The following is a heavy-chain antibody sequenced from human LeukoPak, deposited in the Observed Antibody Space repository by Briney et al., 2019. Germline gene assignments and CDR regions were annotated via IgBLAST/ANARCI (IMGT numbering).Heavy chain of an antibody. V-gene: IGHV3-23*01. CDR1: GFTFSSYA. Sequence: GGSLRLSCAASGFTFSSYAMSWVRQAPGKGLEWVSAISGSGGSTYYADSVKGRFTISRDNSKNTLYLQMNSLRAEDTAVYYFSKCHSNCYFHYYYLGQGTLVTVSS. D-gene: IGHD3-22*01. CDR2: ISGSGGST. J-gene: IGHJ4*02. CDR3: SKCHSNCYFHYYY.